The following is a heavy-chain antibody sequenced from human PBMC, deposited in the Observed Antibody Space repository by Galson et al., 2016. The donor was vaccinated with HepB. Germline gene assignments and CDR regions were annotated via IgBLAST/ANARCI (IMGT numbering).Heavy chain of an antibody. V-gene: IGHV4-39*01. Sequence: TLSLTCTVSGGSFTASNYNWAWVRQSPGKGLDCIGSIYFSGRTYYNPSLKSRVTISIDTSKNQFFLQLRSVTAADTAFYYCARHPSLDCGDYYFDSWGQGTLVTVSS. D-gene: IGHD4-17*01. CDR2: IYFSGRT. CDR1: GGSFTASNYN. CDR3: ARHPSLDCGDYYFDS. J-gene: IGHJ4*02.